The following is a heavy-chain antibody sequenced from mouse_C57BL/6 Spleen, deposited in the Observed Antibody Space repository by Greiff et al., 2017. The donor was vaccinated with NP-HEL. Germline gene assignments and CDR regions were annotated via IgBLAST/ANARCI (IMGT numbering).Heavy chain of an antibody. Sequence: EVQGVESGGGLVQPGGSLSLSCAASGFTFTDYYMSWVRQPPGKALEWLGFIRNKANGYTTEYSASVKGRFTISRDKSQSILYLQMNALRAEDSATYYCARLYYGKGFDYWGQGTTLTVSS. CDR2: IRNKANGYTT. V-gene: IGHV7-3*01. D-gene: IGHD1-1*01. CDR1: GFTFTDYY. CDR3: ARLYYGKGFDY. J-gene: IGHJ2*01.